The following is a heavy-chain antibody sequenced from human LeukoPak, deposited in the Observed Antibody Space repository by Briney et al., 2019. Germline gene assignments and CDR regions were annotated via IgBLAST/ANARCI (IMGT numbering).Heavy chain of an antibody. CDR3: AKEYKGFTIPDY. J-gene: IGHJ4*02. Sequence: GGSLRLSCAASGFTFSSYGTHWVRQAPGKGLEWVAVISYDGSNKYYADSVKGRFTISRDNSKNTLYLQMNSLRAEDTAVYYCAKEYKGFTIPDYWGQGTLVTVSS. CDR2: ISYDGSNK. V-gene: IGHV3-30*18. CDR1: GFTFSSYG. D-gene: IGHD2-21*01.